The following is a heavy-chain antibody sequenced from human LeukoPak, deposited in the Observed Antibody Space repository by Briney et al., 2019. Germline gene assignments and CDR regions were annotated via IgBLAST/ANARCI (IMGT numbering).Heavy chain of an antibody. CDR1: GSTFSSYW. CDR2: IKQDGSEK. Sequence: GGSLRLSCAASGSTFSSYWMSWVRQAPGKGLEWVANIKQDGSEKYYVDSVKGRFTISRDNAKNSLYLQMNSLRAEDTAVYYCARGLVGYYYYMDVWGKGTTVTVSS. D-gene: IGHD2-8*02. V-gene: IGHV3-7*01. CDR3: ARGLVGYYYYMDV. J-gene: IGHJ6*03.